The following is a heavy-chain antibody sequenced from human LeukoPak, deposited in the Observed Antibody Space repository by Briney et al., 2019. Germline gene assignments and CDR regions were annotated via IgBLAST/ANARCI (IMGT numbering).Heavy chain of an antibody. CDR2: IYSGGST. CDR1: GFAVSSNY. CDR3: ARLDMDYYDSSGYGFDY. J-gene: IGHJ4*02. V-gene: IGHV3-53*01. Sequence: GGSLRLSCAASGFAVSSNYMSWVRQAPGKGLEWVSVIYSGGSTFYADSVKGRFTISRDNSKNTLYLQMNSLRAEDTAVYYCARLDMDYYDSSGYGFDYWGQGTLVTVSS. D-gene: IGHD3-22*01.